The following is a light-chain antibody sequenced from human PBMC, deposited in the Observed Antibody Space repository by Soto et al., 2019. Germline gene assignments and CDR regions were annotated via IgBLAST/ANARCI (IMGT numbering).Light chain of an antibody. CDR1: QSVTTY. CDR3: QQRSNWPPLIS. Sequence: EIVLTQSPDTLSLSPGERATLSCRAGQSVTTYLAWYQQKPGQAPRLLIYDASNRATGIPARFSGSGSGTDFTLTISSLEPEDFAVYYCQQRSNWPPLISFGQGTRLEI. CDR2: DAS. J-gene: IGKJ5*01. V-gene: IGKV3-11*01.